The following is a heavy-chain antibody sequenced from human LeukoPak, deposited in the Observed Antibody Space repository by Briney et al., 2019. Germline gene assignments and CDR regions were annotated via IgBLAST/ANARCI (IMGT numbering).Heavy chain of an antibody. Sequence: GGSLRLSCAASGFTFSSYSMNWVRQAPGKGLEWVSSTSSSSSYIYYADSVKGRFTISRDNAKNSLYLQMNSLRAEDTAVYYCSRVSGYYRGGDYWGQGTLVTVSS. J-gene: IGHJ4*02. CDR1: GFTFSSYS. CDR3: SRVSGYYRGGDY. D-gene: IGHD3-9*01. CDR2: TSSSSSYI. V-gene: IGHV3-21*01.